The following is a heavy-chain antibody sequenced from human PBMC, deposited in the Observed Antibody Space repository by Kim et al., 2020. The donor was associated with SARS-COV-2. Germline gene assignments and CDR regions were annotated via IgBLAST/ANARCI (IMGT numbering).Heavy chain of an antibody. D-gene: IGHD6-13*01. CDR2: IKQDGSEK. CDR1: GFTFSSYW. Sequence: GGSLRLSCAASGFTFSSYWMSWVRQAPGKGLEWVANIKQDGSEKYYVDSVKGRFTISRDNAKNSLYLQMNSLRAEDTAVYYCARIYSSSWYLYLDYWGQGPLVTVSS. CDR3: ARIYSSSWYLYLDY. V-gene: IGHV3-7*03. J-gene: IGHJ4*02.